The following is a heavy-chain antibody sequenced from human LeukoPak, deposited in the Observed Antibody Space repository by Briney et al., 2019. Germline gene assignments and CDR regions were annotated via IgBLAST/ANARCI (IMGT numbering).Heavy chain of an antibody. D-gene: IGHD1-26*01. Sequence: EASVKVSCKASGYTFTSYGISWVRQARGQGLEWMGWISAYNGNTNYAQKLQGRVTMTTDTSTSTAYMELRSLRSDDTAVYYCASMRSYYGDYWGQGTLVTVSS. CDR1: GYTFTSYG. CDR2: ISAYNGNT. V-gene: IGHV1-18*01. CDR3: ASMRSYYGDY. J-gene: IGHJ4*02.